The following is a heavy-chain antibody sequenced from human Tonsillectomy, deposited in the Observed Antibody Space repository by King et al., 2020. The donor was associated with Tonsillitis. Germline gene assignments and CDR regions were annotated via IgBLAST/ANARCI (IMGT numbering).Heavy chain of an antibody. J-gene: IGHJ3*02. CDR3: ARVVWFGGIYAFDI. CDR1: GGSISNYY. D-gene: IGHD3-10*01. Sequence: QLQESGPGLVKPSETLSLTCTVSGGSISNYYWSWIRQPAGKGLEWIGRMYSSGSTIYNPSLKSRVTMSVDTSKNQFSLKLSSVTAADTAVYYCARVVWFGGIYAFDIWGQGTLVTVSS. CDR2: MYSSGST. V-gene: IGHV4-4*07.